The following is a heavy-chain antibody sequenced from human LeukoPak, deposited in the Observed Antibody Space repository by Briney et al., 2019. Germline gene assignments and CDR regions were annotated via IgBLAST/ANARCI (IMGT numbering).Heavy chain of an antibody. D-gene: IGHD4-17*01. V-gene: IGHV3-66*01. Sequence: AGSLRLSCAASGFTVSSNYMSWVRQAPGKGLEWIAVIYSGGSTYYADSVKGRFTISVDNSKNPLYLQMNSLTAEDTAVYYCARDYGDHPYYFDYWGQGTLVTVSS. CDR1: GFTVSSNY. CDR3: ARDYGDHPYYFDY. J-gene: IGHJ4*02. CDR2: IYSGGST.